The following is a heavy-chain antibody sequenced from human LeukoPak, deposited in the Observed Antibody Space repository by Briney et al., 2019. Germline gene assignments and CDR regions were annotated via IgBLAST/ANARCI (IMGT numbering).Heavy chain of an antibody. Sequence: SETLSLTCTVSGGSISSSPYYWSWIRQPPGKDLEWIGSIYYGGSTYYNPSLKSRVTISVDTSKNQFSLKLSSVTAADTAVYCCTRRSNSQPPNYWGQGTLVTVSS. D-gene: IGHD4-23*01. J-gene: IGHJ4*02. CDR3: TRRSNSQPPNY. CDR1: GGSISSSPYY. CDR2: IYYGGST. V-gene: IGHV4-39*01.